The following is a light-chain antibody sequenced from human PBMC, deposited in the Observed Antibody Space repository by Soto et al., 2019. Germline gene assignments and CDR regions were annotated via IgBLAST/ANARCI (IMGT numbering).Light chain of an antibody. V-gene: IGKV3-20*01. Sequence: EIVLTQSPGTLSLSPGERATLSCRASQSVSSSYLAWYQQKPGQAPRHRIYGASSRAIGIPDRFRGSGSGTDFTLTISRMEPEDFAVYYCQQYGSSPWTFGQGPKVEIK. CDR1: QSVSSSY. J-gene: IGKJ1*01. CDR3: QQYGSSPWT. CDR2: GAS.